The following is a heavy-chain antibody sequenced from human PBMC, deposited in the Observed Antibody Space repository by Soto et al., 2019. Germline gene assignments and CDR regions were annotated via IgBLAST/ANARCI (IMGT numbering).Heavy chain of an antibody. Sequence: PSETLSLTCSISGASIRDKYWSWLRQSAEKGLEFIGRISNGGTTIYNPSLKSRVTISVDTSKNQFSLKLTSVTAAGTGVYYCASGEIGDTILGVPTVDYYYGLDVWGQGTTVTVSS. CDR1: GASIRDKY. D-gene: IGHD3-3*01. CDR3: ASGEIGDTILGVPTVDYYYGLDV. CDR2: ISNGGTT. J-gene: IGHJ6*02. V-gene: IGHV4-4*07.